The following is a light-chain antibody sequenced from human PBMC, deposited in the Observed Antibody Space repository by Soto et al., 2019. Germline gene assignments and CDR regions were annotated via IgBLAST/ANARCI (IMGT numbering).Light chain of an antibody. J-gene: IGKJ1*01. CDR2: GAS. Sequence: EIVLTQSPGTLSLSPGERATLSCRASQSVSSSYLAWYQQNTGQAPRLLIYGASSRATGIPDRFSGSGSGTDCTLTISRLEPEDFEVYYCQQCGSLPWTGGQATKVEIK. CDR1: QSVSSSY. V-gene: IGKV3-20*01. CDR3: QQCGSLPWT.